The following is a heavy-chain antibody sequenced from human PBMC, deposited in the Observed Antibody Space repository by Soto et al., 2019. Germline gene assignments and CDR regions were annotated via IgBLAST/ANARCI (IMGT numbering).Heavy chain of an antibody. J-gene: IGHJ4*02. CDR2: ISSNSDTI. CDR1: GFTADDYA. CDR3: GKEMKWGGMTTIHYFDS. V-gene: IGHV3-9*02. D-gene: IGHD4-17*01. Sequence: EVQLVESGGGLVQPGRSLRLSCVASGFTADDYAMHWVRQAPGKGREWVSGISSNSDTIDYSDSVKGRFTISRDNAKNSLFLQMNSLRPEDTALYYCGKEMKWGGMTTIHYFDSWGQGTLVTVSS.